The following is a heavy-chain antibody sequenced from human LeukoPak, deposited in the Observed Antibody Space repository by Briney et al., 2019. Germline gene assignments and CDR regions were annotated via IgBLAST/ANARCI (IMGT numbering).Heavy chain of an antibody. CDR3: AREITMIEDWFDP. CDR2: INHSGST. J-gene: IGHJ5*02. D-gene: IGHD3-22*01. CDR1: GGSFSGYY. V-gene: IGHV4-34*01. Sequence: PSETLSLTCAVYGGSFSGYYWSWIRQPPGKGLEWIGEINHSGSTNYNPSLKSRVTISVDTSKNQISLKLSSVTAADTAVYYCAREITMIEDWFDPWGQGTLVTVSS.